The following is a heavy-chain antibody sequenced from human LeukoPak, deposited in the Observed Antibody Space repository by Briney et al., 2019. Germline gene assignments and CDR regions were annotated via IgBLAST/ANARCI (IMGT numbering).Heavy chain of an antibody. CDR3: ARAGMAAAGTGAFDI. Sequence: GVSVKVSCKASGGTFSSYAISWVRQAPGQGLEWMGRIIPILGIANYAQKFQGRVTITADKSTSTAYMELSSLRSEDTAVYYCARAGMAAAGTGAFDIWGQGTMVTVSS. D-gene: IGHD6-13*01. CDR1: GGTFSSYA. V-gene: IGHV1-69*04. CDR2: IIPILGIA. J-gene: IGHJ3*02.